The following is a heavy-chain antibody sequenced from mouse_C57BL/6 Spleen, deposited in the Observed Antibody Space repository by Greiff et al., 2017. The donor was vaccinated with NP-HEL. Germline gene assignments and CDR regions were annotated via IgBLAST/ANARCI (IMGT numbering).Heavy chain of an antibody. D-gene: IGHD1-1*01. V-gene: IGHV5-9-1*02. CDR2: ISSGGDYI. J-gene: IGHJ1*03. Sequence: VQLKESGEGLVKPGGSLKLSCAASGFTFSSYAMSWVRQTPEKRLEWVAYISSGGDYIYYADTVKGRFTISRDNARNTLYLQMSSLKSEDTAMYYCTRGESRGWYFDGWGTGTTVTVAS. CDR1: GFTFSSYA. CDR3: TRGESRGWYFDG.